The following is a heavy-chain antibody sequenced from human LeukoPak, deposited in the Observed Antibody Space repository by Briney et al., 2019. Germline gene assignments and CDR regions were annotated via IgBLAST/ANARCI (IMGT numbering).Heavy chain of an antibody. V-gene: IGHV1-2*02. D-gene: IGHD2-2*01. J-gene: IGHJ4*02. Sequence: EASVKVSCKASGYTFTGYYMHWVRQAPGQGLEWMGWINPNSGGTNYAQKFQGRVTMTRDTSISTAYMELSRLRSDDTAVYYCARLVVPAAMIDYWGQGTLVTVSS. CDR3: ARLVVPAAMIDY. CDR1: GYTFTGYY. CDR2: INPNSGGT.